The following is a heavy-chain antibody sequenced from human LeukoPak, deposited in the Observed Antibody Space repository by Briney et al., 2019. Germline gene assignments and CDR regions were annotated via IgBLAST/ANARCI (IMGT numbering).Heavy chain of an antibody. V-gene: IGHV4-30-4*01. J-gene: IGHJ4*02. Sequence: SETLSLTCTVSGGSISSGDYYWSWIRQPPGKGLEWIGYIYYSGSTYYNPSLKSRVTISVDTSKNQFSLKLSSVTAADTAVYYCARARGGVAIDYWGQGTLVTVSS. D-gene: IGHD5-12*01. CDR2: IYYSGST. CDR1: GGSISSGDYY. CDR3: ARARGGVAIDY.